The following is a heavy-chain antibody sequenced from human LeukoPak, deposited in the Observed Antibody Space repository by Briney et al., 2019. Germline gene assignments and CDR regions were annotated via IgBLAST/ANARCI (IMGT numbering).Heavy chain of an antibody. V-gene: IGHV4-61*08. J-gene: IGHJ3*02. D-gene: IGHD1-26*01. CDR3: ARHDPIVGTPDAFDI. Sequence: KPSETLSLPCVVSGASISSGGYYWRWIRQPPGKGLEWIAYIYYSGSTDYNPSLKSRVTISLDTFKNQFSLKLSSVTAADTAVYYCARHDPIVGTPDAFDIWGQGTMVTVSS. CDR1: GASISSGGYY. CDR2: IYYSGST.